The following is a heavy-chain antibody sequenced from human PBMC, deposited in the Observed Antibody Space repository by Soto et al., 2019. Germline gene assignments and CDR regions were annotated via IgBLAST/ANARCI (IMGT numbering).Heavy chain of an antibody. Sequence: PGGSLRLSCAASGFTFSSYSMNWVRQAPGKGLEWVSYISSSSSTIYYADSVKGRFTISRDNAKNSLYLQMNSLRAEDTAVYYCARDFLVTTSDYYYMDVWGKGTTVTVSS. CDR3: ARDFLVTTSDYYYMDV. J-gene: IGHJ6*03. D-gene: IGHD4-17*01. CDR2: ISSSSSTI. V-gene: IGHV3-48*01. CDR1: GFTFSSYS.